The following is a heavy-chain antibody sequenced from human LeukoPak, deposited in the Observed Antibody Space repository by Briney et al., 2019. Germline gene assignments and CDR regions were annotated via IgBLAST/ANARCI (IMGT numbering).Heavy chain of an antibody. V-gene: IGHV7-4-1*02. Sequence: ASVKVSCKASGYTFTSYGISWVRQAPGQGLEWMGWINTNTGNPTYAQGFTGRFVFSLDTSVSTAYLQISSLKAEDTAVYYCARGGCSSTSCLQFDPWGQGTLVTVSS. D-gene: IGHD2-2*01. CDR1: GYTFTSYG. CDR3: ARGGCSSTSCLQFDP. CDR2: INTNTGNP. J-gene: IGHJ5*02.